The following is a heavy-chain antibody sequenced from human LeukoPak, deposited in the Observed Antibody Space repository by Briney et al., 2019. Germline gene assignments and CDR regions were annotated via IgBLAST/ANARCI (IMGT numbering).Heavy chain of an antibody. J-gene: IGHJ3*01. CDR1: GGSISSGHY. CDR2: FYHGDNT. Sequence: PSETLSLTCTVSGGSISSGHYWGWIRQPPGKGLEWVGSFYHGDNTYYNPSLKTRVTISVDTSKNQFSLTLSSVTVADTAVYYCARCFINYDSSGNHAFEFWGPGTMVTVSS. V-gene: IGHV4-38-2*02. D-gene: IGHD3-22*01. CDR3: ARCFINYDSSGNHAFEF.